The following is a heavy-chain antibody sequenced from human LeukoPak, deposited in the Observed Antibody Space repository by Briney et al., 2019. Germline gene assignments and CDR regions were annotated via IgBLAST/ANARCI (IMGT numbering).Heavy chain of an antibody. CDR1: VFTFSSYW. Sequence: GGSLRLSCAAFVFTFSSYWMSWVRQAPGKGLEWVANIKQDGSEKYYVDSVKGRFTISRDNAKNSLYLQMNSLRAEDTAVYYCASSITIFGVVYSDAFDIWGQGTMVTVSS. V-gene: IGHV3-7*01. CDR3: ASSITIFGVVYSDAFDI. D-gene: IGHD3-3*01. CDR2: IKQDGSEK. J-gene: IGHJ3*02.